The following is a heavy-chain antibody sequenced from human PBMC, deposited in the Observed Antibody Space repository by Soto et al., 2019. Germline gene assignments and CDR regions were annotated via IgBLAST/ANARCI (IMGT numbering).Heavy chain of an antibody. CDR1: GGSISSGDYY. CDR3: ASIYDSSGYYYGNNWFDP. V-gene: IGHV4-31*03. Sequence: QVQLQESGPGLVKPSQTLSLTCTVSGGSISSGDYYWSWIRQHPGKGLEGIGYIYYSGSTYYNPSLKSRVTISVDTSKNQFSLKLSCVTAADTAVYYCASIYDSSGYYYGNNWFDPWGQGTLVTVSS. J-gene: IGHJ5*02. D-gene: IGHD3-22*01. CDR2: IYYSGST.